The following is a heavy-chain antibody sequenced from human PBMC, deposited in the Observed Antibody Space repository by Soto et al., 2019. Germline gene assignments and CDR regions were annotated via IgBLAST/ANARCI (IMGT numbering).Heavy chain of an antibody. D-gene: IGHD2-21*01. CDR2: LYWDDDK. CDR1: GFSLSTSGMG. CDR3: AHRRFRGDFDY. Sequence: QITLKESGPTLVRPTQTLTLTCTYSGFSLSTSGMGVGWIRQPPGKALEWLALLYWDDDKHYNPSLKNRLTITKDTSKNPVVLTMTNMDPVDTATYYCAHRRFRGDFDYWGRGTLVTVSS. V-gene: IGHV2-5*02. J-gene: IGHJ4*02.